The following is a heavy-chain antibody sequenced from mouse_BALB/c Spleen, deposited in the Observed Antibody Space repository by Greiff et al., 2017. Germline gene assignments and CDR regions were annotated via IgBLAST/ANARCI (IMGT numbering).Heavy chain of an antibody. V-gene: IGHV1-15*01. CDR3: TRLGYYGY. Sequence: QVQLQQSGAELVRPGASVTLSCKASGYTFTDYEMHWVKQTPVHGLEWIGAIDPETGGTAYNQKFKGKATLTADKSSSTAYMELRSLTSEDSAVYYCTRLGYYGYWGQGTLVTVSA. D-gene: IGHD1-2*01. CDR1: GYTFTDYE. J-gene: IGHJ3*01. CDR2: IDPETGGT.